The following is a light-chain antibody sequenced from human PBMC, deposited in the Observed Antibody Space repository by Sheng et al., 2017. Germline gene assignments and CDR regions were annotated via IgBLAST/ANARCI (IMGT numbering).Light chain of an antibody. J-gene: IGLJ3*02. CDR2: RNN. V-gene: IGLV1-47*01. CDR1: SSNIGSYY. Sequence: QSVLTQPPSAPGTPGQRVAISCSGSSSNIGSYYVYWYQHLPGTAPKLLIYRNNQRPSGVPDRFSGSKSGTSASLAISGLRSENEADYYCAAWDDSLSAWVFGGGTKLTVL. CDR3: AAWDDSLSAWV.